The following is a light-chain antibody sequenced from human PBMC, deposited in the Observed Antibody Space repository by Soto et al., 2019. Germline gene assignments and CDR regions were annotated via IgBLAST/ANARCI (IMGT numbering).Light chain of an antibody. J-gene: IGKJ3*01. CDR2: GAS. CDR3: QQYGSSIFT. CDR1: QSVSSSY. Sequence: SLSPGERATLSCRASQSVSSSYLAWYQQKPGQAPRLLIYGASGRATGIPDRFSGSGSGTDFTLTISRLEPEDFAVYYCQQYGSSIFTFGPGTKVDIK. V-gene: IGKV3-20*01.